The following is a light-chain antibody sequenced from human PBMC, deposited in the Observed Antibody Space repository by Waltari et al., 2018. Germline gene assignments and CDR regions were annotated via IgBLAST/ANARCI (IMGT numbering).Light chain of an antibody. V-gene: IGLV2-8*01. CDR3: SSYAGSTNFYV. Sequence: QSALTQPPSASGSPGQSVTISCTGTSSDVGGYNYVTWYQQYPGKAPKLIIYEVTKRPSGVPGRFSGSKSDNAASLTVSGLQAEDEADYYCSSYAGSTNFYVFGTGTKVTVL. CDR1: SSDVGGYNY. J-gene: IGLJ1*01. CDR2: EVT.